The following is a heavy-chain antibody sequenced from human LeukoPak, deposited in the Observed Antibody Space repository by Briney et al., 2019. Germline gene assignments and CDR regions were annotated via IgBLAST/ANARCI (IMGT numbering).Heavy chain of an antibody. Sequence: GGSLRLSCAASGFTFSNYAMSWVRQTPGKGLEWVSGISGSGGSTYYADSVKGRFTISRDNAKNSLYLQMNSLRAEDTAVYYCAELGITMIGGVWGKGTTVTISS. CDR3: AELGITMIGGV. CDR2: ISGSGGST. V-gene: IGHV3-23*01. CDR1: GFTFSNYA. D-gene: IGHD3-10*02. J-gene: IGHJ6*04.